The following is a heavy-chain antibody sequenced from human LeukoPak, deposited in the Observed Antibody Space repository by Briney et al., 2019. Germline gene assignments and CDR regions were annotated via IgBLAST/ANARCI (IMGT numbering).Heavy chain of an antibody. CDR1: GFTFSSYA. CDR3: AKGLRVDDFWSGYYHDYYGMDV. CDR2: ISGSGGST. J-gene: IGHJ6*02. D-gene: IGHD3-3*01. Sequence: PGGSLRLSCAASGFTFSSYAMSRVRQAPGKVLEWVSAISGSGGSTYYADSVKGRFTISRDNPKNTLYLQMNSLRAEDTAVYYCAKGLRVDDFWSGYYHDYYGMDVWGQGTTVTVSS. V-gene: IGHV3-23*01.